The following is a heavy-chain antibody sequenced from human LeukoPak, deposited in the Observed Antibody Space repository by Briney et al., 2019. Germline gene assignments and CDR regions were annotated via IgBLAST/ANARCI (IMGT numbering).Heavy chain of an antibody. V-gene: IGHV1-18*01. J-gene: IGHJ4*02. CDR1: GYTFTSYG. D-gene: IGHD2-15*01. Sequence: ASVKVSCKASGYTFTSYGISWVRQAPGQGLEWMGWISAYNGNTNYAQKLQGRVTMTTDTSTSTAYMELRSLRSDDTAVYYCARDLLEYCSGGSCYRFTSYYFDYWGQGTLVTVSS. CDR3: ARDLLEYCSGGSCYRFTSYYFDY. CDR2: ISAYNGNT.